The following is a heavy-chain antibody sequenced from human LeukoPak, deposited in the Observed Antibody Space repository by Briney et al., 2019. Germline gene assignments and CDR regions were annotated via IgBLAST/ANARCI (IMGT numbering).Heavy chain of an antibody. J-gene: IGHJ5*02. D-gene: IGHD2-2*02. CDR3: ARDRLHCSSTSCYTNWFDP. CDR2: INPNSGGT. CDR1: GYTFTGYY. V-gene: IGHV1-2*02. Sequence: GASVKVSCKASGYTFTGYYMHWVRQAPGQGLEWMGWINPNSGGTNYVQKFQDRVTMTTDTSISTVYMELTRLRFDDTAVYYCARDRLHCSSTSCYTNWFDPWGQGTLVTVSS.